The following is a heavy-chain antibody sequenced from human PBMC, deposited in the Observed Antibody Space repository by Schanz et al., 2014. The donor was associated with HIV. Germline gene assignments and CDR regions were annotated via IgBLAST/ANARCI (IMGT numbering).Heavy chain of an antibody. D-gene: IGHD2-8*01. V-gene: IGHV1-69*01. CDR3: ARRGVYSLPPDNRFDP. CDR2: IIPIFGTA. CDR1: GGTLISTYG. Sequence: QVKLVQSGAEVKRPGSTVKVSCTASGGTLISTYGFSWARQAPGQGLEWMGGIIPIFGTANYAQKFQDRVTITADEPTSTAYMVLRGLRSEDTAVYYCARRGVYSLPPDNRFDPWGQGTLVTVSS. J-gene: IGHJ5*02.